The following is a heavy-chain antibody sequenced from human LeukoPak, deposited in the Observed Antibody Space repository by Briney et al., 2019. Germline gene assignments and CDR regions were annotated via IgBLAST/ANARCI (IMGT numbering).Heavy chain of an antibody. CDR3: ARVRDGDWFDP. D-gene: IGHD5-24*01. Sequence: SETLSLTCTVSGGSISSYYWSWIRQPPGKGLEWIGYIYYSGSTNYNPSLKSRVTMSVDTSKNQFSLKLSSVTAADTAVYYCARVRDGDWFDPWGQGTLVTVSS. CDR2: IYYSGST. V-gene: IGHV4-59*12. CDR1: GGSISSYY. J-gene: IGHJ5*02.